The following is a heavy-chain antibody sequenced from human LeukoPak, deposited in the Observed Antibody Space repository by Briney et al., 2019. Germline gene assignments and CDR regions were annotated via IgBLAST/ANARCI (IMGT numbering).Heavy chain of an antibody. D-gene: IGHD1-1*01. Sequence: PGGSLRLSCTASGFTFVDYATSWIRQAPGKELEWVGFIRSKAYGETADYAASVKGRFTISRDDSKAIAYLQMNSLKTEDTAVYHCTRDRGAYNLYDYWGQGTLVTVSS. V-gene: IGHV3-49*03. CDR2: IRSKAYGETA. J-gene: IGHJ4*02. CDR3: TRDRGAYNLYDY. CDR1: GFTFVDYA.